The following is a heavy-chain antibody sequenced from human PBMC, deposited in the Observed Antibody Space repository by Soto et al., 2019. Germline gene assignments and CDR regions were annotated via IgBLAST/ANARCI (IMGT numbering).Heavy chain of an antibody. CDR2: IIPIFGTA. CDR3: ARGRVKYYDFWSGPYYFDY. J-gene: IGHJ4*02. V-gene: IGHV1-69*13. Sequence: ASVKVSCKASGGTFSSYAISWVRQAPGQGLEWMGGIIPIFGTANYAQKFQGRVTITADESTSTAYMELSSLRSEDTAVYYCARGRVKYYDFWSGPYYFDYWGQGTLVTVSS. CDR1: GGTFSSYA. D-gene: IGHD3-3*01.